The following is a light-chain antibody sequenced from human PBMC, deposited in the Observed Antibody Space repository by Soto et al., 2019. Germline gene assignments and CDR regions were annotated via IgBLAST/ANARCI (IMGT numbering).Light chain of an antibody. CDR3: QQSYSTPRT. CDR2: AAS. J-gene: IGKJ1*01. V-gene: IGKV1-39*01. CDR1: QSISSY. Sequence: DIQMTQSTSSLSASVGDRVTITCRASQSISSYLNWYQQKPGKAPKLLIYAASSLQSGVPSRFSGSGSGTDFTLTISSLQPEDFATYYCQQSYSTPRTFGQGTQVESK.